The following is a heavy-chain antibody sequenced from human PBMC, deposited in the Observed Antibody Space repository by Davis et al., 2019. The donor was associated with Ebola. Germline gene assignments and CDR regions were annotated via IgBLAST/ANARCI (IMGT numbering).Heavy chain of an antibody. V-gene: IGHV1-18*04. CDR2: ISAYNGNT. CDR3: ARDYGSRSSLGWCDP. Sequence: ASVPVSFQASVYTFTSYVISWVRQAPGQGLEWMGWISAYNGNTNYAQKLQGRVTMTTDTSTSTAYMELRRLRSDDTAVYYCARDYGSRSSLGWCDPWGQGTLVTVSS. CDR1: VYTFTSYV. J-gene: IGHJ5*02. D-gene: IGHD6-6*01.